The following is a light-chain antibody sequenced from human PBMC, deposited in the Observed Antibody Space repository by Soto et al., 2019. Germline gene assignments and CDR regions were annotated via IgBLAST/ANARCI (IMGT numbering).Light chain of an antibody. CDR2: DAS. J-gene: IGKJ4*01. CDR1: QDISNY. V-gene: IGKV1-33*01. CDR3: QQYDNPPLT. Sequence: DIQMTQSPSSLSASVGDRVTISCQASQDISNYLNWYQQKAGKAPKLLIYDASNLETGVPSRFSGSGSGTDSTLSISSLQPEDIATYYCQQYDNPPLTFGGGTKVDIK.